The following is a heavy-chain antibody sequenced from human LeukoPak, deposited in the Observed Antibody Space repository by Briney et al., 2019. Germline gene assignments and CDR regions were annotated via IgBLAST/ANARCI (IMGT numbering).Heavy chain of an antibody. CDR2: IYYSGST. CDR3: ARGRGGDYFQTMDV. CDR1: GGSISSGGYY. J-gene: IGHJ6*02. Sequence: PSQTLSLTCTVSGGSISSGGYYWSWIRQHPRKGLEWIGYIYYSGSTYYNPSLKSRVTISEDTSKNQFSLKLSSVTAADTAVYYCARGRGGDYFQTMDVWGQGTTVTVSS. D-gene: IGHD4-17*01. V-gene: IGHV4-31*03.